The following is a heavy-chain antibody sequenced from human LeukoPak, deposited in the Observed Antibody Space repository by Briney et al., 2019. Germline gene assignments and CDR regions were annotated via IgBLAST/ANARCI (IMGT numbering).Heavy chain of an antibody. CDR3: ARVGVNVDTAMENAFDI. J-gene: IGHJ3*02. D-gene: IGHD5-18*01. Sequence: ASVKVSCKASGYTFTGYYMHWVRQAPGQGLEWMGWINPNSGGTNYAQKFQGRVTMTRDTSISTAYMELSRLRSDDTAVYYCARVGVNVDTAMENAFDIWGQGTMVTVSS. V-gene: IGHV1-2*02. CDR2: INPNSGGT. CDR1: GYTFTGYY.